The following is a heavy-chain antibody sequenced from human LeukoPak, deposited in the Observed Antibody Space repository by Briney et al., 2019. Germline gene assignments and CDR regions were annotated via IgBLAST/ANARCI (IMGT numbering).Heavy chain of an antibody. CDR2: INTNTGKA. CDR1: GYTFTGYY. D-gene: IGHD3-22*01. V-gene: IGHV7-4-1*02. J-gene: IGHJ3*02. Sequence: ASVKVSCKASGYTFTGYYMHWVRQAPGQGLEWMGWINTNTGKATYGQVFTGRFVFSLDTSVSTAYLQISSLKAEDSAVYYCARALGDSSGYWAFDIWGLGTMVTVSS. CDR3: ARALGDSSGYWAFDI.